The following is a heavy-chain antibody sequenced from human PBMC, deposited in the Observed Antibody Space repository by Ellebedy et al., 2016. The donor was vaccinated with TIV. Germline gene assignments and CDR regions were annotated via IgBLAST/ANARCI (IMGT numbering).Heavy chain of an antibody. CDR3: VKGSGTMDV. CDR2: MSYDGSIK. D-gene: IGHD1-1*01. J-gene: IGHJ6*02. Sequence: PGGSLRLSCAASGFTFSSYAMHWVRQAPGKGLEWVAVMSYDGSIKFYADSVRGRFTISRDNSKNTLYLQMNSLRAEDTATYYCVKGSGTMDVWGQGTTVTVSS. CDR1: GFTFSSYA. V-gene: IGHV3-30-3*01.